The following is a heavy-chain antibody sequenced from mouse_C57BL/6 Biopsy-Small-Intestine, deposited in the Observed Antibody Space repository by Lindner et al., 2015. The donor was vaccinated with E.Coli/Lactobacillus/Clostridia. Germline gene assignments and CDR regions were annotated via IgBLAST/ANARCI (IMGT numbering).Heavy chain of an antibody. CDR3: ARDYYDSSGYTSDCFDP. Sequence: SVKVSCKASGYTFTSYGISWVRQAPGQGLEWMGWISAYNGNTNYAQNLQGRVTMTTDTSTSTVYMELRSLRSDDTAVYYCARDYYDSSGYTSDCFDPWGQGTLVTVSS. V-gene: IGHV1-4*01. CDR2: ISAYNGNT. CDR1: GYTFTSYG. J-gene: IGHJ4*01. D-gene: IGHD1-1*01.